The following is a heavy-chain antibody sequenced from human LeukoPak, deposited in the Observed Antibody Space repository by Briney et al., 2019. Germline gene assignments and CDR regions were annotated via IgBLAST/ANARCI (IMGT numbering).Heavy chain of an antibody. J-gene: IGHJ4*02. CDR2: ISRSGNVI. V-gene: IGHV3-11*01. Sequence: GGSLRLSCAASGFAIRDTYMNWIRQAPGKGLEWVSYISRSGNVIYYTDSVKGRFTISRGNAKNSLYLQMNSLRTEDTAIYYCARGNPHDWGSYEYWGQGILVTVPS. CDR3: ARGNPHDWGSYEY. CDR1: GFAIRDTY. D-gene: IGHD3-16*01.